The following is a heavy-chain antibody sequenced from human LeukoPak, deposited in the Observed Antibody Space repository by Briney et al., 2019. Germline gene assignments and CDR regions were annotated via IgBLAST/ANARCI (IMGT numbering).Heavy chain of an antibody. V-gene: IGHV4-61*02. Sequence: SQTLSLTCTVSGGLISSGSYYWSWIRQPAGKGLEWIGRLYTIGSTNYNPSLKSRVTMSVDMSTRQISLKLSSVTAADTAVYYCARAVGGDGSGSLWGPGTLVTVSS. CDR3: ARAVGGDGSGSL. CDR2: LYTIGST. CDR1: GGLISSGSYY. D-gene: IGHD3-10*01. J-gene: IGHJ4*02.